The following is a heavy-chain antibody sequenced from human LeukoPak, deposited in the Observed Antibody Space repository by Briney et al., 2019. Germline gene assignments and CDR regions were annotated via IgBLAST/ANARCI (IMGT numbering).Heavy chain of an antibody. V-gene: IGHV3-33*08. CDR3: ARNDKGNSYGYSIDY. CDR2: IWYDGSNK. Sequence: GGSLRLSCAASGFTVGSNYMSWVRQAPGKGLEWVAVIWYDGSNKYYADSVKGRFTISRDNSKNTLYLQMNSLRAEDTAVYYCARNDKGNSYGYSIDYWGQGTLVTVSS. CDR1: GFTVGSNY. J-gene: IGHJ4*02. D-gene: IGHD5-18*01.